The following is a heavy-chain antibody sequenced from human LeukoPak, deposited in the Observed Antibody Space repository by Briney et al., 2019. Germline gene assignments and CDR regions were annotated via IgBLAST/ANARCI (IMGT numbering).Heavy chain of an antibody. Sequence: PGGSLRLSCAASGFTFSRYGMHWVRQAPGKGPEWVAVISYDGSNKYYADSVKGRFSISRDNSKNTLYLQMNSLRAEDTAVYYCAKERPSATIFGVVLYYYGMDVWGQGTTVTVSS. CDR1: GFTFSRYG. CDR2: ISYDGSNK. CDR3: AKERPSATIFGVVLYYYGMDV. V-gene: IGHV3-30*18. J-gene: IGHJ6*02. D-gene: IGHD3-3*01.